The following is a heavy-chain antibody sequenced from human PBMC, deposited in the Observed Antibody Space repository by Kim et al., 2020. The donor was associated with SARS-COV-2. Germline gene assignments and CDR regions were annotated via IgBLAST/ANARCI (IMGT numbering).Heavy chain of an antibody. CDR3: ARWRTGRPIDY. J-gene: IGHJ4*02. Sequence: SETLSLTCTVSGGSISSGGYYWSWIRQHPGKGLEWIGYIYYSGSTYYNPSLKSRVTISVDTSKNQFSLKLSSVTAADTAVYYCARWRTGRPIDYWGQGTLGTVSS. CDR1: GGSISSGGYY. V-gene: IGHV4-31*03. CDR2: IYYSGST. D-gene: IGHD3-10*01.